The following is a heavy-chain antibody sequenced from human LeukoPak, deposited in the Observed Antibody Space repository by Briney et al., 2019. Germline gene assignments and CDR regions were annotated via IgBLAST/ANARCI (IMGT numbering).Heavy chain of an antibody. V-gene: IGHV1-2*02. CDR3: ARDQYYDSKGWFDP. Sequence: GSVKVSCKASGYTFTSYDINWVRQATGQGLEWMGWINPNSGGTNYAQKFQGRVTMTRDTSISTAYMELTSLTSDDTAVYYCARDQYYDSKGWFDPWGQGTLVTVSS. CDR2: INPNSGGT. CDR1: GYTFTSYD. J-gene: IGHJ5*02. D-gene: IGHD3-22*01.